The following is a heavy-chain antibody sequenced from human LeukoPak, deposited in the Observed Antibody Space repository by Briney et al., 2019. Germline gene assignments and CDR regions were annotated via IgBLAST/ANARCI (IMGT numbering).Heavy chain of an antibody. D-gene: IGHD5-24*01. J-gene: IGHJ4*02. CDR2: IIPIFGTA. Sequence: SVKVSCKASRGTFSSYAISWVRQAPGQGLEWMGRIIPIFGTANYAQKFQGRVTITTDESTSTAYMELSSLRSEDTAVYYCAQMPDGYNGVVDYWGQGTLVTVSS. CDR1: RGTFSSYA. V-gene: IGHV1-69*05. CDR3: AQMPDGYNGVVDY.